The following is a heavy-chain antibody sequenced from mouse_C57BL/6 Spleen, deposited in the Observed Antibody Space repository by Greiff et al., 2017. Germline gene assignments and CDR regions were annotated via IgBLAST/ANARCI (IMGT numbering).Heavy chain of an antibody. Sequence: EVQLVESEGGLVQPGSSMKLSCTASGFTFSDYYMAWVRQVPEKGLEWVANINYDGSSTYYLDSLKSRFIISRDNAKNILYLQMSSLKSEDTATYYCARETGRGYFDYWGQGTTLTVSS. CDR1: GFTFSDYY. D-gene: IGHD4-1*01. V-gene: IGHV5-16*01. CDR3: ARETGRGYFDY. CDR2: INYDGSST. J-gene: IGHJ2*01.